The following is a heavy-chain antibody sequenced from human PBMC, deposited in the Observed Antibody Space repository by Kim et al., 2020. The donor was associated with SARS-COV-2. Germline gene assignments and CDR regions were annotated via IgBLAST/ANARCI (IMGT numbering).Heavy chain of an antibody. V-gene: IGHV4-59*13. J-gene: IGHJ6*02. CDR1: GGSISSYY. Sequence: SETLSLTCTVSGGSISSYYWSWIRQPPGKALEWIGYIYYSGSTTYNPSLKSRVTISVDTSKNQFSLKLNSVTAADTAVYYCARVPSSSSWSPLDYYYGMDVWGQGTTVTVSS. CDR3: ARVPSSSSWSPLDYYYGMDV. D-gene: IGHD6-13*01. CDR2: IYYSGST.